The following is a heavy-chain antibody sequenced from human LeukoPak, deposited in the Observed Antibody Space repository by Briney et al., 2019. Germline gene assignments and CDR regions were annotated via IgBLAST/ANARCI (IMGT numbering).Heavy chain of an antibody. D-gene: IGHD2-2*02. CDR1: GYSFTNYS. V-gene: IGHV5-51*01. CDR2: IYPGDSDT. J-gene: IGHJ4*02. Sequence: GESLKISCKGSGYSFTNYSIDWVRQMPGKGLEWMGIIYPGDSDTRYSPSLQGQVTISADKSISTAYLQWSSLKASDTGMYYCARQDTVSHHLLYEYYFDYWGQGTLVTVSS. CDR3: ARQDTVSHHLLYEYYFDY.